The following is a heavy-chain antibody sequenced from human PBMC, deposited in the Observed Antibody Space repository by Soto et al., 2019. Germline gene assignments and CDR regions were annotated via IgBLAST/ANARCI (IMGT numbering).Heavy chain of an antibody. CDR1: GFTFSSYS. Sequence: EVQLVESGGGLVKPGGSLRLSCAASGFTFSSYSMNWVRQAPGKGLEWVSSISSSSSYIYYADSVKGRFTISSDNAKNSMYLQMNSLRAEDTAVYYCAGGIAEGAFDIWGQGTMVTVSS. CDR2: ISSSSSYI. D-gene: IGHD6-13*01. CDR3: AGGIAEGAFDI. J-gene: IGHJ3*02. V-gene: IGHV3-21*01.